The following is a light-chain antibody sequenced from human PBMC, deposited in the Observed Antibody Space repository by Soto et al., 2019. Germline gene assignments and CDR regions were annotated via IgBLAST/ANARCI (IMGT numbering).Light chain of an antibody. Sequence: QSALTQPPSASGSPGQSVTISCTGTSSDVGSYNYVSLYQQHPGKAPKLMIYEVSKRPSGVPDRFSGSKSGNTASLTVSGIQAEDEADYYCSSYAGDNNLVFGGGTKLTVL. CDR2: EVS. CDR1: SSDVGSYNY. J-gene: IGLJ2*01. CDR3: SSYAGDNNLV. V-gene: IGLV2-8*01.